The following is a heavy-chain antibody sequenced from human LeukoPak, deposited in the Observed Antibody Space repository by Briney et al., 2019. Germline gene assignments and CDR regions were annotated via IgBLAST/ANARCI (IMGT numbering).Heavy chain of an antibody. CDR2: FDPEDGET. J-gene: IGHJ4*02. Sequence: ASVKVSCTVSGYTLTELSVHWVRQAPGKGLEWMGGFDPEDGETIYAQKFQGRVTMTEDTSTDTAYMELSSLRSEDTAVYYCATRPYSSGWYVWGQGTLVTVSS. D-gene: IGHD6-19*01. CDR3: ATRPYSSGWYV. CDR1: GYTLTELS. V-gene: IGHV1-24*01.